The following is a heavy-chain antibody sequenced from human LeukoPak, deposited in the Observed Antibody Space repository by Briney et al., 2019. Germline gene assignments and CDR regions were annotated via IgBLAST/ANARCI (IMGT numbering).Heavy chain of an antibody. V-gene: IGHV1-2*02. CDR1: GNTFIVYY. Sequence: ASVKVSFKASGNTFIVYYIHWVRQAPGQGLEYMGWIYPYSGGTNYAQNFRDRVTITMDTSISTAYMELSRLTSDDTAVYQCARGSSGYIAEFWGQGTLVSVSS. CDR3: ARGSSGYIAEF. CDR2: IYPYSGGT. J-gene: IGHJ4*02. D-gene: IGHD3-22*01.